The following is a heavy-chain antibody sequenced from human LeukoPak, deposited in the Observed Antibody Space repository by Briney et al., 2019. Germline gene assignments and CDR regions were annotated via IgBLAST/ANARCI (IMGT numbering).Heavy chain of an antibody. CDR2: IRSKANSYAT. Sequence: GGSLRLAWAASGFTFSGSAMRWVRQAAGEGREWVGRIRSKANSYATAYAASVKGRFTISRDDSKNTAYLQMNSLKTEDTAVYYCTTPGGYYFDYWGQGTLVTVSS. J-gene: IGHJ4*02. CDR3: TTPGGYYFDY. D-gene: IGHD3-16*01. V-gene: IGHV3-73*01. CDR1: GFTFSGSA.